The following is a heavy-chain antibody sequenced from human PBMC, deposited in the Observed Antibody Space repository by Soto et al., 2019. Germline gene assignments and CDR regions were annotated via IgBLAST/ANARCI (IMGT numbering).Heavy chain of an antibody. D-gene: IGHD3-3*01. CDR3: AKDIGRITIFGVVMGDAFDI. CDR1: GFTFSSYA. Sequence: EVQLLESGGGLVQPGGSLRLSCAASGFTFSSYAMSWVRQAPGKGLEWVSAISGSGGSTYYADSVKGRFTISRDNSKNTLYLQMNSLRAEDTAVYYCAKDIGRITIFGVVMGDAFDIWGQGTMVTVSS. V-gene: IGHV3-23*01. CDR2: ISGSGGST. J-gene: IGHJ3*02.